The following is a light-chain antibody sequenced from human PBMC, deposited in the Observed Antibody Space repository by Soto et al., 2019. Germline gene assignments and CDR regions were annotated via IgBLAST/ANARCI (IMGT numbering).Light chain of an antibody. J-gene: IGKJ1*01. CDR2: AAS. Sequence: DIQMTQSPSSLSASVGDRVTITCRASQSISRFLNWYQKKPGKAPKLLIYAASSLQSGVPSRFSGSGSGTDFTLTISSLQPEDFATYYCQQSSNTPWTFGQGTKVEIK. CDR3: QQSSNTPWT. CDR1: QSISRF. V-gene: IGKV1-39*01.